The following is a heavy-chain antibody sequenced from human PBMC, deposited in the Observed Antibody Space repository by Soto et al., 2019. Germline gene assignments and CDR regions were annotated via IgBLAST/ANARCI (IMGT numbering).Heavy chain of an antibody. CDR2: IIPILGTA. CDR3: ARGPPHYCSGSYMSSVFDY. J-gene: IGHJ4*02. D-gene: IGHD3-10*01. CDR1: GGTFSSYA. V-gene: IGHV1-69*01. Sequence: QVQLVQSGAEVKKPGSSVKVSCKAYGGTFSSYAISWVRQAPGQGLEWRGGIIPILGTANYAQTFQGRVTITADESTGTAYMELSSLRSEDTAVYYCARGPPHYCSGSYMSSVFDYWGQGTLVTVAS.